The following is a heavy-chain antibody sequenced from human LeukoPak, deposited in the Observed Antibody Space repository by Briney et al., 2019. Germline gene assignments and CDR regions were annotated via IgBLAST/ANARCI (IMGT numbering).Heavy chain of an antibody. CDR2: ISYDGSNK. V-gene: IGHV3-30*18. J-gene: IGHJ6*02. Sequence: GGSLRLSCAASGFTFSSYGMHWVRQARGRGRDWVAVISYDGSNKYYADSVKGRFTISRDNSKPKMYLQPNRMRAPDTPVYYSAKPKHRSSTSCWQDYYYYGTAVWGQGTTVTVYS. CDR3: AKPKHRSSTSCWQDYYYYGTAV. D-gene: IGHD2-2*01. CDR1: GFTFSSYG.